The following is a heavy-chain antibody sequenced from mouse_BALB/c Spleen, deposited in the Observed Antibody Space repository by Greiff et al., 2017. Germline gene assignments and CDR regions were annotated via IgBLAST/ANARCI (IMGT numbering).Heavy chain of an antibody. D-gene: IGHD1-1*01. CDR3: ATNYYGSSAVAY. CDR1: GFSLTSYG. J-gene: IGHJ3*01. CDR2: IWAGGST. Sequence: VKLMESGPGLVAPSQSLSITCTVSGFSLTSYGVHWVRQPPGKGLEWLGVIWAGGSTNYNSALMSRLSISKDNSKSQVFLKMNSLQTDDTAMYYCATNYYGSSAVAYWGQGTLVTVSA. V-gene: IGHV2-9*02.